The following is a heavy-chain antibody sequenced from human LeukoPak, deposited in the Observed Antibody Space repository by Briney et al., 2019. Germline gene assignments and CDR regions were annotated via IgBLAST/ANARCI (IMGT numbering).Heavy chain of an antibody. J-gene: IGHJ4*02. V-gene: IGHV4-59*01. Sequence: PSQTLSLTCTVSGGSISSYYWSWIRQPPGKGLEWIGYIYYSGNTNYNPSLKSRVTISVDTSKNQFSLKLSSVTAADTAVYYCARSRGRYCTNGVCRRYYFDYWGQGTLVTVSS. CDR2: IYYSGNT. D-gene: IGHD2-8*01. CDR3: ARSRGRYCTNGVCRRYYFDY. CDR1: GGSISSYY.